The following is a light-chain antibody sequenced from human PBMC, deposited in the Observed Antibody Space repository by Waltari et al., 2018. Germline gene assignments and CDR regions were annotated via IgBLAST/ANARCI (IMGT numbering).Light chain of an antibody. CDR2: VDN. V-gene: IGLV3-21*02. J-gene: IGLJ3*02. CDR1: NIGRKS. CDR3: QVWDGITDEWV. Sequence: SYVLTQPHSVSVAPGETATIPCGGNNIGRKSVHWYQQKAGKAPVLVIYVDNDRPSGIPERFSGSNSGNTATLAISGVEAGDEADYYCQVWDGITDEWVFGGGTKLTVL.